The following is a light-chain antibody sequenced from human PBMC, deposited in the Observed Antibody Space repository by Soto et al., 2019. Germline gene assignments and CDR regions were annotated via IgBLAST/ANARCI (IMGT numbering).Light chain of an antibody. V-gene: IGLV2-18*02. Sequence: LTQPPSVSGSTGQSVAISCTGTSSDVGSYNRVSWYQQPPGAAPKLMIYEVSNRPSGVPDRFSGSKSGDTASLTISGLQAEDEADYYCNSYTGSSTYVFGTGTKVTVL. CDR3: NSYTGSSTYV. CDR1: SSDVGSYNR. J-gene: IGLJ1*01. CDR2: EVS.